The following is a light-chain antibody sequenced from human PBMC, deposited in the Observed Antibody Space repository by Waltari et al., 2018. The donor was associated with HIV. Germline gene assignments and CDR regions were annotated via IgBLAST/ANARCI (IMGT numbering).Light chain of an antibody. V-gene: IGLV1-40*01. CDR2: NIN. CDR3: QSYDTSLSVI. Sequence: QSVLTQPPSVSEAPGQRVTIPCTGNSSNIGAGYGVHWYQQLPGAAPQLLIYNINSRPSGVPDRFSGSKSDTSASLAITGLQAEDEGDYYCQSYDTSLSVIFGGGTKLTVL. CDR1: SSNIGAGYG. J-gene: IGLJ2*01.